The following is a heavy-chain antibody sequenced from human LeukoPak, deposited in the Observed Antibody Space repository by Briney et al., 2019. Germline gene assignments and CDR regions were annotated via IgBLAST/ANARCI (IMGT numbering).Heavy chain of an antibody. D-gene: IGHD3-3*01. V-gene: IGHV1-69*04. Sequence: ASVKVSCKASGGTFNNGAVSWVRQAPGQGLEWMGRFIPILGIGEYAQKFQGRVTITADTATSTAYMELSSLRSDDTAVYYCARGKGFVGYFDFLGQGTLVTISS. CDR2: FIPILGIG. CDR3: ARGKGFVGYFDF. CDR1: GGTFNNGA. J-gene: IGHJ4*02.